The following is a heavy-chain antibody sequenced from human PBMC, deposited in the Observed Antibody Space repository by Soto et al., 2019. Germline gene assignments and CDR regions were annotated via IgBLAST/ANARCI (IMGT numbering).Heavy chain of an antibody. J-gene: IGHJ6*03. CDR2: INNSSSYK. V-gene: IGHV3-21*01. D-gene: IGHD3-3*01. Sequence: PGGSLRLSCAASGFTFSSYWMTWVRQAPGKGLEWVATINNSSSYKYYADSVKGRFTISRDNAKNSLYLQMNSLRAEDTAVYYCARASWSGLSPYYYYYMDVWGKGTTVTVSS. CDR1: GFTFSSYW. CDR3: ARASWSGLSPYYYYYMDV.